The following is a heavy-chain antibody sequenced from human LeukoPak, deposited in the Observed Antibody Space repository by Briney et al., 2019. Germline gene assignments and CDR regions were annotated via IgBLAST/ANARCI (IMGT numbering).Heavy chain of an antibody. CDR3: ARVTDLYGDYAPFGY. CDR2: TYYRSKWYN. J-gene: IGHJ4*02. CDR1: GDSVSSNSAA. D-gene: IGHD4-17*01. V-gene: IGHV6-1*01. Sequence: SQTLSLTCAISGDSVSSNSAAWNWIRQSPSRGLEWLGRTYYRSKWYNDYAVSVKSRITINPDTSKNQFSLRLNSVTPEDTAVYHCARVTDLYGDYAPFGYWGQGTLVTVSS.